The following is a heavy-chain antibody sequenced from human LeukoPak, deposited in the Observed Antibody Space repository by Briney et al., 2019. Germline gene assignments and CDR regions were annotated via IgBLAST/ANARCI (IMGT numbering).Heavy chain of an antibody. Sequence: PSETLSLTCSVSGDSISSHFWSWIRQPAGKGLEWIGRIYSSSGNTNYNPSLKSRLTMLVDTSKNQFSLKLSSVTAADTAVYYCARGSASPAALAFDIWGQGTMVTVSS. CDR3: ARGSASPAALAFDI. CDR1: GDSISSHF. V-gene: IGHV4-4*07. CDR2: IYSSSGNT. D-gene: IGHD2-15*01. J-gene: IGHJ3*02.